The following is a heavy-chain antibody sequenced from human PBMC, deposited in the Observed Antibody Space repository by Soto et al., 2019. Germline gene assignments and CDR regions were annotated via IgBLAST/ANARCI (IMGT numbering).Heavy chain of an antibody. J-gene: IGHJ4*02. CDR2: LYWDDDN. CDR3: AHGSGWLSDY. CDR1: GFSLSTSGVG. D-gene: IGHD6-19*01. V-gene: IGHV2-5*02. Sequence: QITLKESGPTLVKPTVTLTLTCTFSGFSLSTSGVGVGWIRQPPGKALEWLALLYWDDDNRYNPSLRSRLTLTKDTSKLQVVLTMTNMNPVDTATYYCAHGSGWLSDYWGQGTLVTVSS.